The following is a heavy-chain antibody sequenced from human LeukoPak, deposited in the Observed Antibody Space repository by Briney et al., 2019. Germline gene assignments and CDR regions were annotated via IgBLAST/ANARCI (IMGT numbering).Heavy chain of an antibody. V-gene: IGHV1-69*13. CDR2: IIPIFGTA. D-gene: IGHD4-23*01. J-gene: IGHJ4*02. Sequence: SVKVSCKASGGTFSSYAISWARQAPGQGLEWMGGIIPIFGTANYAQKFQGRVTITADESTSTAYMELSSLRSEDTAVYYCARESGNYGGNSFDYWGQGTLVTVSS. CDR1: GGTFSSYA. CDR3: ARESGNYGGNSFDY.